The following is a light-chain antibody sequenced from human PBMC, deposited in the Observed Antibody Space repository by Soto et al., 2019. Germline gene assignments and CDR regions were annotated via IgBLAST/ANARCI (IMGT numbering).Light chain of an antibody. V-gene: IGKV3-20*01. Sequence: EIVLTQSPGTLSLSPGERATLSCRATENVRGRYLAWYQQKRGQAPRLLIYGASTRATGIPDRFSGSGSGTEFNLSISRLAPEDFALYYCQQYGSTPLTFGQGTKVEIK. J-gene: IGKJ1*01. CDR2: GAS. CDR3: QQYGSTPLT. CDR1: ENVRGRY.